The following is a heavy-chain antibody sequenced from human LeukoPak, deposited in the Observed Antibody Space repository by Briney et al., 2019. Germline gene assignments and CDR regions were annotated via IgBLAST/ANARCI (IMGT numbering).Heavy chain of an antibody. CDR1: GGSISSYY. J-gene: IGHJ5*02. V-gene: IGHV4-4*07. CDR3: ARDLRGYDRSWFDP. D-gene: IGHD5-12*01. Sequence: PSETLSLTCTASGGSISSYYWSWIRQPAGKGLEWIGRIYTSGSTNYNPSLKSRVAMSVDTSKNQFSLKLSSVTAADTAVYYCARDLRGYDRSWFDPWGQGTLVTVSS. CDR2: IYTSGST.